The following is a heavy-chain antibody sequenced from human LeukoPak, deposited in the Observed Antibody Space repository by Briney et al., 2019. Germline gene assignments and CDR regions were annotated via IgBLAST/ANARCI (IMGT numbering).Heavy chain of an antibody. CDR2: INPNSGGT. CDR3: ARSVRKGDAFDI. J-gene: IGHJ3*02. CDR1: GYTFTGYY. Sequence: ASVKVSCKASGYTFTGYYMHWVRQAPGQGLEWMGWINPNSGGTNYAQQFQGRVTMTRDTSISTAYMELSRLRSDDTAVYYCARSVRKGDAFDIWGQGTMVTVSS. V-gene: IGHV1-2*02.